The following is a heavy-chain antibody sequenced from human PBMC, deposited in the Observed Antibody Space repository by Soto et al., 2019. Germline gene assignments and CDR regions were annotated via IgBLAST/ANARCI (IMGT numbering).Heavy chain of an antibody. Sequence: GGSLRLSCAASGFTFSTYSMRWVRQAPGKGLEWVSVISGSGTSTYYADSGKGRFTISRDNSKNTLYLQMNSLRAEDTAVYYCSKAGLTQGYSMDVWGKGTTVTVSS. CDR3: SKAGLTQGYSMDV. V-gene: IGHV3-23*01. CDR1: GFTFSTYS. J-gene: IGHJ6*03. D-gene: IGHD2-21*02. CDR2: ISGSGTST.